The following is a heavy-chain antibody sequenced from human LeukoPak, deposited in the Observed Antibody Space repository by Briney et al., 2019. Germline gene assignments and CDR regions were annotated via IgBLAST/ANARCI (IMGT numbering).Heavy chain of an antibody. Sequence: GGSLRLSCTASGFTFSNYAMSWVRQAPGKGLEWVSTISGSDGSTYYADSVKGRFTISRDNSKNTLYLQMNSLRVEDTAIYYCAKGRGYCTGGSCYSDYWGQGTLITVSS. CDR1: GFTFSNYA. V-gene: IGHV3-23*01. CDR3: AKGRGYCTGGSCYSDY. D-gene: IGHD2-15*01. CDR2: ISGSDGST. J-gene: IGHJ4*02.